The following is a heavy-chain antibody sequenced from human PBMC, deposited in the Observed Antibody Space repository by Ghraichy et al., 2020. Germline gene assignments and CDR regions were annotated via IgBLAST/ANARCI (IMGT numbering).Heavy chain of an antibody. CDR3: ARILASRPYFDY. Sequence: EGSLRLSCAASGFSFSSYDMNWVRQAPGKGLEWVAHISSSGSTIYYADSVRGRFTISRDNAKNSLFLQMKTLRAEDTAVYYCARILASRPYFDYWGQGSLVTVSS. V-gene: IGHV3-48*03. D-gene: IGHD6-6*01. CDR2: ISSSGSTI. J-gene: IGHJ4*02. CDR1: GFSFSSYD.